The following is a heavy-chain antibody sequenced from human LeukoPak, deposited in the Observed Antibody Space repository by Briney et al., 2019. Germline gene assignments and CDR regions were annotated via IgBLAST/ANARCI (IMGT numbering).Heavy chain of an antibody. Sequence: PSETLSLTCTVSGGSISSSSYYWGWIRQPPGKGLEWIGSIYYSGSTYYNPSLKSRVTISVDTSKNQFSLKLSSVTAADTAVYYCARAKTALNVDIVATIRRTRAFDIWGQGTMVTVSS. CDR2: IYYSGST. CDR1: GGSISSSSYY. D-gene: IGHD5-12*01. CDR3: ARAKTALNVDIVATIRRTRAFDI. J-gene: IGHJ3*02. V-gene: IGHV4-39*07.